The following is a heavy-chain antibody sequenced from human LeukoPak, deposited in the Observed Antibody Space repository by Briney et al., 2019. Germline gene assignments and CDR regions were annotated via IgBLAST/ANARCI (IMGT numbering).Heavy chain of an antibody. V-gene: IGHV1-69*05. CDR2: IIPIFGTA. CDR1: GGTFSSYA. D-gene: IGHD2-21*01. CDR3: ARNPPPSPFVNCFDY. J-gene: IGHJ4*02. Sequence: SVKVSCKASGGTFSSYAISWVRQAPGQGLEWMGRIIPIFGTANYAQKFQGRVTITTDESTSTAYMELSSLRSEDTAVYYCARNPPPSPFVNCFDYWGQGTLVTVSS.